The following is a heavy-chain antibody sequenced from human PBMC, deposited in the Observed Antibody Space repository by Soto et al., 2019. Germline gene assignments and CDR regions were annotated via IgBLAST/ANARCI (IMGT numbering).Heavy chain of an antibody. D-gene: IGHD2-2*01. CDR1: GFTFSSYA. J-gene: IGHJ4*02. Sequence: QVQLVESGGGVVQPGRSLRLSCAASGFTFSSYAIHWVRQAPGKGLEWVAVISYDGSNKYYADSVKGRFTISRDNSKNTLYLQMNSLRAEDTAVYYCARDAVQLQYYFDYWGQGTLVTVSS. CDR3: ARDAVQLQYYFDY. V-gene: IGHV3-30-3*01. CDR2: ISYDGSNK.